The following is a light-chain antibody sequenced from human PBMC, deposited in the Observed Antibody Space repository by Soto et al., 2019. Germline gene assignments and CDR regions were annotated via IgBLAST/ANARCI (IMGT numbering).Light chain of an antibody. CDR3: QQYSTFWT. J-gene: IGKJ1*01. Sequence: DIQMSQSPSTLSASVGDRVTITCRASRSLTRWLAWYQQKPGKAPKLLIYETSTLQTGVPSRFSGSGSGTDFTLTINGVQPDDIATYFCQQYSTFWTFGQGTRVEFK. V-gene: IGKV1-5*03. CDR1: RSLTRW. CDR2: ETS.